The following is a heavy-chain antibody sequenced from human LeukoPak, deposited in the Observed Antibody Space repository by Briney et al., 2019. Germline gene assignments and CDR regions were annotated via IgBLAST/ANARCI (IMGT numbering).Heavy chain of an antibody. CDR1: GYTFIDYY. V-gene: IGHV1-46*04. CDR3: ARHSCTGNSCHFDY. J-gene: IGHJ4*02. D-gene: IGHD2-8*02. CDR2: INPRGGST. Sequence: ASVKVSCKASGYTFIDYYMHWVRQAPGQGLEWMGIINPRGGSTTYAQKLRGRVTMTRDTSTSTVYMELSSLRSEDTALYYCARHSCTGNSCHFDYWGQGTLVTVSS.